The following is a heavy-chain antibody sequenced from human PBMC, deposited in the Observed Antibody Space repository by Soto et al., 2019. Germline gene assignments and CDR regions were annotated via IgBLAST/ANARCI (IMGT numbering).Heavy chain of an antibody. J-gene: IGHJ5*02. CDR3: ARRRNYDFWSGYYTWFDP. Sequence: QVQLVQSGAEVKKPGASVKVSCKASGYTFTSYDINWVRQATGQGLEWMGWMNPNSGNTGYAQKFQGRVTMPRNTSISTAYMELSSLRSEDTAVYYCARRRNYDFWSGYYTWFDPWGQGTLVTVSS. CDR2: MNPNSGNT. D-gene: IGHD3-3*01. CDR1: GYTFTSYD. V-gene: IGHV1-8*01.